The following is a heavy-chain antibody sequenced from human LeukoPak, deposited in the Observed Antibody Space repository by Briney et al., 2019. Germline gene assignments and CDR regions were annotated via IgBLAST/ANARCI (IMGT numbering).Heavy chain of an antibody. CDR1: GDSVSSNSAG. J-gene: IGHJ5*02. CDR3: ARGGDSSGYEGRFDP. V-gene: IGHV6-1*01. Sequence: SQTLSLTCAISGDSVSSNSAGWNWIRQSPSRGLEWLGRTYYRSKWYNDDAESVKSRITINPDTAKNQFSLQLTSVTAADTAVYYCARGGDSSGYEGRFDPWGQGTLVTVSS. D-gene: IGHD3-22*01. CDR2: TYYRSKWYN.